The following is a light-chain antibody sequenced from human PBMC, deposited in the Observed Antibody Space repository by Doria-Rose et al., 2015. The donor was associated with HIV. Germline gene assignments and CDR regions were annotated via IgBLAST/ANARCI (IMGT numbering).Light chain of an antibody. CDR2: WAS. J-gene: IGKJ3*01. V-gene: IGKV4-1*01. CDR1: QSLLYTSKNY. CDR3: QQYYDTPS. Sequence: DIQVTQSPESLGMSLGERATLNCKSNQSLLYTSKNYLAWYQQKPGQPPKLLIYWASTRQSGVPARFSGSGSGTDFTFTISSLEAEDVAVYYCQQYYDTPSFGPGTTVDIK.